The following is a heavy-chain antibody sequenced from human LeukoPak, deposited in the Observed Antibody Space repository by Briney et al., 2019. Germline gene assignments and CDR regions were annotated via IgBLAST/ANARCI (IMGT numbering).Heavy chain of an antibody. CDR2: INPNSGGT. CDR3: ASESERSYYYDSSGYYI. J-gene: IGHJ4*02. D-gene: IGHD3-22*01. Sequence: GASVKVSCKASGYTFTGYYMHWVRQAPGQGLEWMGRINPNSGGTNYAQKFQGRVTMTRDTSISTAYMELSRLRSDDTAVYYCASESERSYYYDSSGYYIWGQGTLVTVSS. CDR1: GYTFTGYY. V-gene: IGHV1-2*06.